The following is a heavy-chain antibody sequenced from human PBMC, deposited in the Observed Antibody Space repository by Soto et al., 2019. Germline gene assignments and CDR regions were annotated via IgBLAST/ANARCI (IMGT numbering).Heavy chain of an antibody. D-gene: IGHD3-3*01. CDR1: GYSFTSYW. CDR3: ARHRRFLEWLSAPDYYYYGMDV. Sequence: PGESLKISCTGSGYSFTSYWIGWVRQMPGKGLEWMGIIYPGDSDTRYSPSFQGQVTISADKSISTAYLQWSSLKASDTAIYYFARHRRFLEWLSAPDYYYYGMDVWGQGTTVTAP. V-gene: IGHV5-51*01. CDR2: IYPGDSDT. J-gene: IGHJ6*02.